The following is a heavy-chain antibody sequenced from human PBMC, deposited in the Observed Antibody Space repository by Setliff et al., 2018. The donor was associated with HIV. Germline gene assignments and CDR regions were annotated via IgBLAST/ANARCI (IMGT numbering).Heavy chain of an antibody. Sequence: LSLTCTVSGGSIGNYYLSWIRQPAGKGLEWIGRIYTSGSTNYNPSLKSRVTMLIDTSKNQFSLSLSSVTAADTAVYYCARDLKVSWFGELSVADVWGKGTTVTVSS. CDR1: GGSIGNYY. D-gene: IGHD3-10*01. J-gene: IGHJ6*04. V-gene: IGHV4-4*07. CDR3: ARDLKVSWFGELSVADV. CDR2: IYTSGST.